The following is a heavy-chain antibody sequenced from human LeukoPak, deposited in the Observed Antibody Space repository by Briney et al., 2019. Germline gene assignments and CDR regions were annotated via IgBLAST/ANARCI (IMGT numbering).Heavy chain of an antibody. CDR1: GGSISSYY. Sequence: SETLSLTCTVSGGSISSYYWSWIRQPPGMGLEWIGYIYYSGSTNYNPSLKSRVTISVDTSKNQFSLRLSSVTAADTAVYYCARAYSGSYSPFDYWGQGTLVTVSS. V-gene: IGHV4-59*01. J-gene: IGHJ4*02. CDR3: ARAYSGSYSPFDY. D-gene: IGHD1-26*01. CDR2: IYYSGST.